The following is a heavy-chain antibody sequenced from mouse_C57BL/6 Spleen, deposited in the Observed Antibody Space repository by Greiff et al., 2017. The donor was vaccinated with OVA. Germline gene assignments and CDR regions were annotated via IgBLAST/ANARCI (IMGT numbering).Heavy chain of an antibody. CDR2: ISSGSSTI. CDR3: AFGSSGYFDV. V-gene: IGHV5-17*01. Sequence: EVKLMESGGGLVKPGGSLKLSCAASGFTFSDYVMHWVRQAPERGLEWVAYISSGSSTIYYADTVKGRFTISRDNAKNTLFLQMTSLRSEDTAMYYCAFGSSGYFDVWGTGTTVTVSS. D-gene: IGHD1-1*01. CDR1: GFTFSDYV. J-gene: IGHJ1*03.